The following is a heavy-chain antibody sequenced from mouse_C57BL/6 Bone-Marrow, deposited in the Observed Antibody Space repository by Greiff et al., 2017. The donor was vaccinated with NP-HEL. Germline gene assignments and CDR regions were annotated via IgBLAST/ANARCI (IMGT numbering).Heavy chain of an antibody. D-gene: IGHD1-1*01. Sequence: QVQLQQSGPGLVAPSQRLYITCPVSGFPLTSYGVSWVRQPPGKGLEWLGVIWGDGGTNYHSALISRLSISKYKSKTQVFLKLNSLQTDDTATYYCASTTERFWSFDVWGTGTTVTVSS. CDR3: ASTTERFWSFDV. J-gene: IGHJ1*03. V-gene: IGHV2-3*01. CDR1: GFPLTSYG. CDR2: IWGDGGT.